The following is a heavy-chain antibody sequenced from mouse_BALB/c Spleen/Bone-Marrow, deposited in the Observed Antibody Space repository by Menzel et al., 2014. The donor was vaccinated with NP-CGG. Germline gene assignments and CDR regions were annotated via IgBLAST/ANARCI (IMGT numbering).Heavy chain of an antibody. V-gene: IGHV14-1*02. CDR1: GFNIKDYY. CDR3: ARGLRHAMDY. Sequence: EVQLKESGAELVRPGALVKLSCKASGFNIKDYYMHWVKQRPEQGLEWIGWIDPENGNTIYDPKFQGKASITADTSSNTAYLQLSSRPSEDTAVYYCARGLRHAMDYWGQGTSVTVSS. J-gene: IGHJ4*01. CDR2: IDPENGNT. D-gene: IGHD2-4*01.